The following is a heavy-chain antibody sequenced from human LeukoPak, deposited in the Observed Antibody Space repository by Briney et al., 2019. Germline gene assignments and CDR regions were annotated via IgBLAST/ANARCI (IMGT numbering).Heavy chain of an antibody. CDR3: AKVIITGSFPDYFDN. V-gene: IGHV3-23*01. CDR2: IGGSGSRAGYT. Sequence: GGSLGLSCATAGFTFSSYAMSWVRQAPGRGLEWVSAIGGSGSRAGYTYYADSVKGRFTISRDNSKDTLYLQMNSLRAEDTAIYYCAKVIITGSFPDYFDNWGQGTLVTVSS. D-gene: IGHD1-14*01. CDR1: GFTFSSYA. J-gene: IGHJ4*02.